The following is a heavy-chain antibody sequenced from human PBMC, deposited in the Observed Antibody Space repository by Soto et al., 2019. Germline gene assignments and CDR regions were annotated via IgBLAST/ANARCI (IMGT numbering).Heavy chain of an antibody. CDR2: ISPYSGNT. D-gene: IGHD6-19*01. Sequence: QVQLVQSGPEVKKPGASVTVSCKASGNRFTSYAFSWVRQAPGQGLEWMGWISPYSGNTKYSQNVQGRITMTADTSTSTVYLELRSLRSDDTPVYYCAVGSSSLTTSLKVAGSSFDFWGQGALLIVSS. CDR1: GNRFTSYA. V-gene: IGHV1-18*01. J-gene: IGHJ4*02. CDR3: AVGSSSLTTSLKVAGSSFDF.